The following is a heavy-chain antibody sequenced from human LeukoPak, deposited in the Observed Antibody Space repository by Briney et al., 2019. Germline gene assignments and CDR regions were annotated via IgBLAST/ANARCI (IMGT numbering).Heavy chain of an antibody. CDR1: GGSFSGYY. CDR3: ARHKRVRYFDWLRVDP. J-gene: IGHJ5*02. V-gene: IGHV4-34*01. CDR2: INHSGST. D-gene: IGHD3-9*01. Sequence: SETLSLTCAVYGGSFSGYYWSWIRQPPGKGLEWIGEINHSGSTNYNPSLKSRVTISVDTSKNQFSLKLSSVTAADTAVYYCARHKRVRYFDWLRVDPWGQGTLVTVSS.